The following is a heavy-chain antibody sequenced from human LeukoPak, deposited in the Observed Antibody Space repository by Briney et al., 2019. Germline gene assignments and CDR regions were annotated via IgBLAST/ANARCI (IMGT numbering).Heavy chain of an antibody. CDR3: ATTVGSYFDY. V-gene: IGHV4-31*03. D-gene: IGHD3-16*01. Sequence: PSQTLSLTCTVSGGSISSGGYSWSWIRQHPGKGLEWIGYIYYSGSTYYNPSLKNRATMSVDTSENQFSLKVRSVSAADTAVYYCATTVGSYFDYWSQGTLVTVSS. J-gene: IGHJ4*02. CDR1: GGSISSGGYS. CDR2: IYYSGST.